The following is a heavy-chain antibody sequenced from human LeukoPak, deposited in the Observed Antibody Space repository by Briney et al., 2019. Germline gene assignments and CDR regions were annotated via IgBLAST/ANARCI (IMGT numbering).Heavy chain of an antibody. Sequence: PSETLSLTCAVYGGSFSGYYWSWIRQPPGKGLEWIGEINHSGSTNYNPSLKSRVTISVDTSKNQFSLKLSSVTAADTAVYYCARANYDSSGYYYEYFDYWGQGTLVTVSS. CDR1: GGSFSGYY. CDR3: ARANYDSSGYYYEYFDY. CDR2: INHSGST. J-gene: IGHJ4*02. D-gene: IGHD3-22*01. V-gene: IGHV4-34*01.